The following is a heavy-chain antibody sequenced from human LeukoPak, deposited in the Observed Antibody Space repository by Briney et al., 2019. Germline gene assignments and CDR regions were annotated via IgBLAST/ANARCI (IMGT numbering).Heavy chain of an antibody. D-gene: IGHD6-6*01. CDR2: IYGGGDT. J-gene: IGHJ5*01. CDR3: TRLLPSSHHFFDS. Sequence: GGSLRLSCAVSGFTVSNDYMSWVRQAPGKGLEWVSVIYGGGDTYYADSVRGRFTISRDNFQNTLFLQMDSLRAEDTAVYYCTRLLPSSHHFFDSWGQGTLATVSS. V-gene: IGHV3-53*01. CDR1: GFTVSNDY.